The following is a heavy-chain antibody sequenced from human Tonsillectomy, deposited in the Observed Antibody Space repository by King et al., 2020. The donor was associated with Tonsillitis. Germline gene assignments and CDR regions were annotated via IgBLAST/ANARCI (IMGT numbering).Heavy chain of an antibody. V-gene: IGHV4-39*01. Sequence: LQLQESGPGLVKPSETLSLTCTVSGGSISSSSYYWGWIRQPPGQGLEWIGSIYYSGSTYYNPSLKSRVTISVDTSKIQFSLKLSSVTAADTAVYYCARHRGDGYNFGEHFYYWGQGTLVTVSS. D-gene: IGHD5-24*01. J-gene: IGHJ4*02. CDR2: IYYSGST. CDR3: ARHRGDGYNFGEHFYY. CDR1: GGSISSSSYY.